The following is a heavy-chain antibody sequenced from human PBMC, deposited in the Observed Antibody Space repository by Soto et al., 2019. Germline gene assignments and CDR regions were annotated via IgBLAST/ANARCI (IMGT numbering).Heavy chain of an antibody. CDR3: ATSSSLIRYYYYMDV. V-gene: IGHV4-4*02. CDR1: SGSISSSNW. J-gene: IGHJ6*03. Sequence: SETLSLTCAVSSGSISSSNWWSWVRQPPGKGLEWIGEIYHSGSTNYNPSLKRLVTISVDKSKNQFSLKLSSVTAADTAVYYCATSSSLIRYYYYMDVWGKGTTVTVSS. D-gene: IGHD6-6*01. CDR2: IYHSGST.